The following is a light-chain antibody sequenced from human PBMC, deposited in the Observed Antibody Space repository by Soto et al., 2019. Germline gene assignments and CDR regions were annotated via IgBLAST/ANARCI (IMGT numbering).Light chain of an antibody. Sequence: DIHITQSPSTLSASVGDRVTITCRASQSLSSRLAWYQQKPGKAPELLIYDASSLKSGVPSRFSGSESGTEFTLTISSLQPDDFATYYCQQYNNFWTFGQGTKVDIK. V-gene: IGKV1-5*01. CDR2: DAS. J-gene: IGKJ1*01. CDR3: QQYNNFWT. CDR1: QSLSSR.